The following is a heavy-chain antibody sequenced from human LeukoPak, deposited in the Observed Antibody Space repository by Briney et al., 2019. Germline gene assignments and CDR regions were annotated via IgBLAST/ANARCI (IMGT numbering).Heavy chain of an antibody. J-gene: IGHJ4*02. CDR1: GYTFTGYY. Sequence: ASVKVSCKASGYTFTGYYMHWVRQAPGQGLEWMGWINPNSGGTNYAQKFQGRVTMTRDTSISTAYMELSRLRSDDTAVYYCARVEYSSGWSPFDYWGQGTLVTVSS. CDR3: ARVEYSSGWSPFDY. D-gene: IGHD6-19*01. CDR2: INPNSGGT. V-gene: IGHV1-2*02.